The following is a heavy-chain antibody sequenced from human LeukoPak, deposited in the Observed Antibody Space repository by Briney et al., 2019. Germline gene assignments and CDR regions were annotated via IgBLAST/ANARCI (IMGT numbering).Heavy chain of an antibody. CDR2: INPNSGGT. CDR1: GYTFTGYY. D-gene: IGHD3-3*01. V-gene: IGHV1-2*02. Sequence: ASVKVSCKAPGYTFTGYYMHWVRQAPGQGLEWMGWINPNSGGTNYAQKFQGRVTMTRDTSISTAYMELSRLRSDDTAVYYCARGGDDFWSGPIDVWGQGTTVTVSS. J-gene: IGHJ6*02. CDR3: ARGGDDFWSGPIDV.